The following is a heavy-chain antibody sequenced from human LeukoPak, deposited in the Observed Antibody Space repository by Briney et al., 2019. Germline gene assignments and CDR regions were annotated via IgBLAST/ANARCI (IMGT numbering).Heavy chain of an antibody. CDR3: ARDPYYYDSSGYLGGAFDI. J-gene: IGHJ3*02. CDR1: GYTFTGYY. Sequence: ASVKVSCKASGYTFTGYYMHWVRQAPGQGLEWMGWINPNSGGTNYAQKFQGRFTMTRDTSISTAYMELSRLRSDDTAVYYCARDPYYYDSSGYLGGAFDIWGQGTMVTVSS. CDR2: INPNSGGT. V-gene: IGHV1-2*02. D-gene: IGHD3-22*01.